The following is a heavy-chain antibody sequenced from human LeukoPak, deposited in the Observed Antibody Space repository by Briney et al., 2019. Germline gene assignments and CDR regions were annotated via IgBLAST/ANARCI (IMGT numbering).Heavy chain of an antibody. CDR3: ARTYGVNSKFDY. CDR2: IHYSGST. CDR1: GDSLSSSRYY. V-gene: IGHV4-39*01. Sequence: SETLSLICSVSGDSLSSSRYYWRWIRQPPGRGLEWIGGIHYSGSTYYNPSLKSRVTMSVDTSKSQFSLKLDSVTAADTAVYFCARTYGVNSKFDYCGQAALVTVSS. J-gene: IGHJ4*02. D-gene: IGHD4-23*01.